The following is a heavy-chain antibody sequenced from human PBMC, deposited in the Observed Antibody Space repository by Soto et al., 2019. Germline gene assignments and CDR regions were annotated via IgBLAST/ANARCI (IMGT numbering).Heavy chain of an antibody. Sequence: SETLSLTCSVSGGSISSYYLSWIRQPPGKGLEWIGYIFYSRSTNYNPSLKSRVTMSIDTSKNQFSLKLSSVTAADTAVYYCARVTINVSTYYFDYWGQGTLVTVSS. V-gene: IGHV4-59*01. CDR3: ARVTINVSTYYFDY. J-gene: IGHJ4*02. CDR1: GGSISSYY. CDR2: IFYSRST.